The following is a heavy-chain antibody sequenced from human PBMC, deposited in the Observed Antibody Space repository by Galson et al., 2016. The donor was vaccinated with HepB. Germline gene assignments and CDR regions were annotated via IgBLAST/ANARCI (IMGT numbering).Heavy chain of an antibody. V-gene: IGHV4-38-2*01. CDR3: ARHWGKDDGWSEN. CDR2: THRSGTT. J-gene: IGHJ4*02. CDR1: GDSIISGYH. D-gene: IGHD6-19*01. Sequence: SETLSLTCSVSGDSIISGYHWGWIRQPPGKGLEWIGMTHRSGTTYYNPSLERRVTIPVDTSMNHFSLTLRSVTAADTAVYYCARHWGKDDGWSENWGQGTLVAVSS.